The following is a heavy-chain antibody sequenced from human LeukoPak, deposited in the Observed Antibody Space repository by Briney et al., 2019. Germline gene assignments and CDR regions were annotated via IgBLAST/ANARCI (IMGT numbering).Heavy chain of an antibody. CDR2: ISGSGGST. CDR3: AKDLHDFWSGFDY. Sequence: TGGSLRLSCAASRFTFSSYAITWVRQAPGKGLEWVSAISGSGGSTYYADSVKGRFTISRDNSKNTLYLQMNSLRAEDTAVYYCAKDLHDFWSGFDYWGQGTLVTVSS. J-gene: IGHJ4*02. CDR1: RFTFSSYA. D-gene: IGHD3-3*01. V-gene: IGHV3-23*01.